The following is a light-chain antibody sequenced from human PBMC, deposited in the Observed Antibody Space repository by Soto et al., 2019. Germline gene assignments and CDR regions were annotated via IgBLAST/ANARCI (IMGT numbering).Light chain of an antibody. V-gene: IGKV1-5*01. CDR2: DAS. CDR3: QQYNTHWT. Sequence: DIQMPQSPSTLSASVGDRVTITCRASQSISTWLAWYQQKPGKAPKLLIYDASHLESGFPSRFSGSGSGTEFTLTISSLPPDDFATYYCQQYNTHWTFGQGTKVE. J-gene: IGKJ1*01. CDR1: QSISTW.